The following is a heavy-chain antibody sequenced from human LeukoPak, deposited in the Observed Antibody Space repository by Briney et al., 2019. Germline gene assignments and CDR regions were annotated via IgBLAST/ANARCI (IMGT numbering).Heavy chain of an antibody. D-gene: IGHD3-3*02. CDR2: IYYSGST. CDR3: ARAFYPGYYSYMAV. V-gene: IGHV4-39*07. J-gene: IGHJ6*03. CDR1: GGSISSSSYY. Sequence: SETLSLTCTVSGGSISSSSYYWGWFRQPPGKGLEWIGSIYYSGSTYYNPSLKSRVTISVDTSKNQFSLKLSSVTAADTAVYYCARAFYPGYYSYMAVWGKGTTVTVSS.